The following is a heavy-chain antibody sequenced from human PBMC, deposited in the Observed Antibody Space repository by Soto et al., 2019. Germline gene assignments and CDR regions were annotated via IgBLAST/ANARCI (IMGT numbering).Heavy chain of an antibody. J-gene: IGHJ3*02. CDR3: AIRYCTNGVCYPTDADDAFDI. CDR2: FYPGDSDT. Sequence: GESLKISCKGSGYSFTSYWIGWVRQMPGKSLERIEFFYPGDSDTRYSPSFQGQVTISADKSISTAYLQWSSLKVSDTAMYYCAIRYCTNGVCYPTDADDAFDIWGQGTMVTVSS. D-gene: IGHD2-8*01. V-gene: IGHV5-51*01. CDR1: GYSFTSYW.